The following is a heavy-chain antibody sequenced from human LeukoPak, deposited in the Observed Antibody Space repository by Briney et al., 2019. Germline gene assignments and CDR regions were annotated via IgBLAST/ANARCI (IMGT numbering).Heavy chain of an antibody. J-gene: IGHJ6*02. Sequence: GGSLRLSCAASGFTFSSYWMSWVRQAPGKGLEWVSAISGSGGSTYYADSVKGRFTISRDNSKNTLYLQMNSLRAEDTAVYYCAKRVRDSSGYYAYSYGMDVWGQGTTVTVSS. D-gene: IGHD3-22*01. CDR1: GFTFSSYW. CDR3: AKRVRDSSGYYAYSYGMDV. V-gene: IGHV3-23*01. CDR2: ISGSGGST.